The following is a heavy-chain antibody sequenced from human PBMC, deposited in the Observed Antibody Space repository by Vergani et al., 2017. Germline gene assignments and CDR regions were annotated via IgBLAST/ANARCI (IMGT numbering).Heavy chain of an antibody. CDR3: ARVNTETNGHLYYYYYMDV. Sequence: QVQLQQWGGGLLKPSETLSLTCVVNGGSFTSYYWTWIRQSPGEGLEWVGDIDHTGRPDYNPSLKSRLTMSVDKPRNQFSLTLNSVTATDTAIYFCARVNTETNGHLYYYYYMDVWGQGTAVTVS. D-gene: IGHD4-11*01. CDR2: IDHTGRP. J-gene: IGHJ6*03. V-gene: IGHV4-34*01. CDR1: GGSFTSYY.